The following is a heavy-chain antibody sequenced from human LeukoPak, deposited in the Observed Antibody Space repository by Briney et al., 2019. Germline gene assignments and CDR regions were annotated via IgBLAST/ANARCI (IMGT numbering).Heavy chain of an antibody. D-gene: IGHD3-22*01. CDR3: ARGGYYYDSSGYPFDY. J-gene: IGHJ4*02. V-gene: IGHV4-4*07. Sequence: SETLSLTCTVSGGSIRSYYWSWIRQPAGKGLEWIGRIYTSGSTNYNPSLKSRVTISVDKSKNQFSLKLSSVTAADTAVYYCARGGYYYDSSGYPFDYWGQGTLVTVSS. CDR2: IYTSGST. CDR1: GGSIRSYY.